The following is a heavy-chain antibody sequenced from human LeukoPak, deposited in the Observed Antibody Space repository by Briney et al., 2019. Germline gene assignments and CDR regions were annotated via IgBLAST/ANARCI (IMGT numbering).Heavy chain of an antibody. CDR1: GYSISSGYY. J-gene: IGHJ5*02. V-gene: IGHV4-38-2*01. CDR2: IYHSGST. CDR3: ARAGSTTYNWFDP. D-gene: IGHD2-2*01. Sequence: SETLSLTCAVSGYSISSGYYWGWIRPPPGKGLEWIGSIYHSGSTYYNPSLKSRVTLSVDTSKNQFSLKLSSVTAADTAVYYCARAGSTTYNWFDPWGQGTLVTVSS.